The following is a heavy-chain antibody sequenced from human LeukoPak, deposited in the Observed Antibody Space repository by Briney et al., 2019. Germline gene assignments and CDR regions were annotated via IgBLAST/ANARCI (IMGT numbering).Heavy chain of an antibody. D-gene: IGHD3-10*01. V-gene: IGHV3-23*01. Sequence: PGGSLRLSCAASGFTFSSYGMSWVRQAPGKGLEWVSAISGSGGSTYYADSVKGRFTISRDNSKNTLYLQMNSLRAEDTALYYCARDRGYGSGSYYNLQDNWFDPWGQGTLVTVSS. CDR2: ISGSGGST. J-gene: IGHJ5*02. CDR3: ARDRGYGSGSYYNLQDNWFDP. CDR1: GFTFSSYG.